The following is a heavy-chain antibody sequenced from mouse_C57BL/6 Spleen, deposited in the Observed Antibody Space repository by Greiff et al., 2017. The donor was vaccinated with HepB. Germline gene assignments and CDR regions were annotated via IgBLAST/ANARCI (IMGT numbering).Heavy chain of an antibody. CDR2: IDPNSGGT. CDR1: GYTFTSYW. V-gene: IGHV1-72*01. CDR3: ARLGLYFDY. D-gene: IGHD4-1*01. Sequence: QVQLQQPGAELVKPGASVKLSCKASGYTFTSYWMHWVKQRPGRGLEWIGRIDPNSGGTKYNEKFKSKAKLTVDKHSSTAYMQLSSRTYEDSAVLYCARLGLYFDYWGQGTTLTVSS. J-gene: IGHJ2*01.